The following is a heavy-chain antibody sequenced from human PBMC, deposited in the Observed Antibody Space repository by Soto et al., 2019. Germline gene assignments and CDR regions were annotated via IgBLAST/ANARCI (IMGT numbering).Heavy chain of an antibody. CDR2: INPNSGGT. J-gene: IGHJ6*02. D-gene: IGHD6-19*01. CDR3: ARDPRRGGVAGYYYYYGMDV. V-gene: IGHV1-2*02. Sequence: ASVKVSCKASGYTFTGYYMHWVRQAPGQGLEWMGWINPNSGGTNYAQKFQGRVTMTRDTSISTAYMELRRLRSDDTAVYYCARDPRRGGVAGYYYYYGMDVWGQGTTVTVSS. CDR1: GYTFTGYY.